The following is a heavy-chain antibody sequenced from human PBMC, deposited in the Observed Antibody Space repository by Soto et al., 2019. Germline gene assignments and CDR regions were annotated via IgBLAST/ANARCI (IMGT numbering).Heavy chain of an antibody. CDR3: ARSMYSTSAQLYYGMDV. CDR2: MYHSGIT. Sequence: SETLSLTCAVSGYSIRSGYFWGWIRQPPGKGLEWIGSMYHSGITYYNLSLKSRVTISVDTSKSQLSLKLSSATAADTAVYYCARSMYSTSAQLYYGMDVWGQGTTVTVSS. D-gene: IGHD6-6*01. J-gene: IGHJ6*02. CDR1: GYSIRSGYF. V-gene: IGHV4-38-2*01.